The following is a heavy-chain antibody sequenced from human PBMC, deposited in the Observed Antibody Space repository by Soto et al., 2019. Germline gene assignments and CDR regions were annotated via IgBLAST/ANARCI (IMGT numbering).Heavy chain of an antibody. CDR3: ARVVTVVKSFHYWYFDL. CDR1: GGTFSSYA. D-gene: IGHD2-15*01. CDR2: IIPIFGTT. Sequence: QVQLVQSGAEVKKPGSSVKVSCKASGGTFSSYAISWVRQAPGQGLEWMGGIIPIFGTTNYAQKFQGRVTITADESTSTAYMELSSLRSEDTAMYYCARVVTVVKSFHYWYFDLWDRGTLVTFSS. V-gene: IGHV1-69*12. J-gene: IGHJ2*01.